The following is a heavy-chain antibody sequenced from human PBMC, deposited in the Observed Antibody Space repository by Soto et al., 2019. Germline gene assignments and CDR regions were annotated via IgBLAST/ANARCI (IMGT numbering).Heavy chain of an antibody. V-gene: IGHV3-21*06. CDR2: ISSSGDYI. J-gene: IGHJ5*01. CDR1: GFSFRSYS. D-gene: IGHD5-12*01. Sequence: GGSLRLSCVVSGFSFRSYSMNWVRQAPGKGLEWVSSISSSGDYIYYADSVKGRFTIARDNAKNSLYLQMNSLRAEDTAVYYCARDRNIATSGDWFDSRGQGTLVTGS. CDR3: ARDRNIATSGDWFDS.